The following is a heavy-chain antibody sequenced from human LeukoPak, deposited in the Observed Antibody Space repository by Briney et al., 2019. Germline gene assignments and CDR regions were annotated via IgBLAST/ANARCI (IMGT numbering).Heavy chain of an antibody. V-gene: IGHV1-24*01. CDR2: FDPEDGET. CDR3: ATCSLYGSGWYYGMDV. D-gene: IGHD6-19*01. Sequence: GASVKVSCKVSGYTLTEVSMHWVRQAPGKGLEWMGGFDPEDGETIYAQKFQGRVTMTEDTSTDTAYMELSSLGSEDTAVYYCATCSLYGSGWYYGMDVWGQGTTVTVSS. CDR1: GYTLTEVS. J-gene: IGHJ6*02.